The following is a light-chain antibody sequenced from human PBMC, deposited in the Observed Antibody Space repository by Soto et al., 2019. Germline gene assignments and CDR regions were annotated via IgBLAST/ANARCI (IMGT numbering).Light chain of an antibody. CDR3: QKYISALSIT. CDR1: QGISNY. V-gene: IGKV1-27*01. Sequence: DIQMTQSPSSLSASVGDRVTITCRASQGISNYLAWYQQKPGKVPKLLIYAASTLQSGVPSRFSGSGSGTHFTLTISSLQREDVATYYCQKYISALSITFGQGTRLEIK. CDR2: AAS. J-gene: IGKJ5*01.